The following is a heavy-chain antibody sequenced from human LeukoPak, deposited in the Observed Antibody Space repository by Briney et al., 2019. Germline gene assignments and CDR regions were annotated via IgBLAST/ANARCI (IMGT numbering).Heavy chain of an antibody. V-gene: IGHV4-4*07. Sequence: KPSETLSLTCTVSGGSISSYYWSWIRQPAGKGLEWIGRIYTSGSTNYNPPLKSRVTMSVDTSKNQFSLKLSSVTAADTAVYYCARDYSYGYFRYFDLWGRGTLVTVSS. J-gene: IGHJ2*01. CDR1: GGSISSYY. CDR3: ARDYSYGYFRYFDL. D-gene: IGHD5-18*01. CDR2: IYTSGST.